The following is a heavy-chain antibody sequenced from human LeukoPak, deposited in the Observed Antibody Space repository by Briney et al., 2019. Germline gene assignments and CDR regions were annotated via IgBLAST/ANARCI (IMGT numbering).Heavy chain of an antibody. CDR2: FDPEDGET. J-gene: IGHJ4*02. CDR3: AGAEYYYDSRPFDY. CDR1: GYTLNELS. D-gene: IGHD3-22*01. Sequence: GASVKVSCKVSGYTLNELSMHWVRQAPGKGLEWMGGFDPEDGETIYAQKFQGRVTMTEDTSTDAAYMELSSLRSEDTAVYYCAGAEYYYDSRPFDYWGQGTLVTVSS. V-gene: IGHV1-24*01.